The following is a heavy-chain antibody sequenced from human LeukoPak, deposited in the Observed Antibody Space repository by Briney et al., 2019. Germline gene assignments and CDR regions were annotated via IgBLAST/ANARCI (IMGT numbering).Heavy chain of an antibody. Sequence: GESLKISCAASGFTFSSYGMNWVRQTPGKGLEWVSFISSSSYIYYADSVKGRFTISRDNAKNSLYLQMNSLRAEDTAVYYCAVSCYHNYWGQGTLVTVSS. CDR3: AVSCYHNY. J-gene: IGHJ4*02. CDR1: GFTFSSYG. D-gene: IGHD2-2*01. V-gene: IGHV3-21*01. CDR2: ISSSSYI.